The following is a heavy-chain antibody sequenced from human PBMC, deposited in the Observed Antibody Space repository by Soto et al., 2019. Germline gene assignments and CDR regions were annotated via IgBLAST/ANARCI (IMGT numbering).Heavy chain of an antibody. CDR2: IWYDGSNK. V-gene: IGHV3-33*01. Sequence: QVQLVESGGRVVQPGRSLRLSCAASGFTFSSDGMHWVRQAPGKGLEWVAVIWYDGSNKYYADSVKGRFTISRDNSKNTLSLQMNSLRAEDTAVYYCARDETDMGLDYWGQGTLVTVSS. CDR1: GFTFSSDG. J-gene: IGHJ4*02. CDR3: ARDETDMGLDY. D-gene: IGHD5-18*01.